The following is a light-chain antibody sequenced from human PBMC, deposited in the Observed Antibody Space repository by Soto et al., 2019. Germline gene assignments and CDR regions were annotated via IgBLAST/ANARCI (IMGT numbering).Light chain of an antibody. CDR2: EVS. V-gene: IGLV2-14*01. Sequence: QSVLTQPASVSGTPGQSITISCIGTSSDVGGYNFVSWYQQHPGKAPKLMIYEVSNRPSGVSTRFSGSKSGNTASLTISGLQAEDEADYYCFSYRSTGILLFGGGTEVTVL. CDR3: FSYRSTGILL. J-gene: IGLJ2*01. CDR1: SSDVGGYNF.